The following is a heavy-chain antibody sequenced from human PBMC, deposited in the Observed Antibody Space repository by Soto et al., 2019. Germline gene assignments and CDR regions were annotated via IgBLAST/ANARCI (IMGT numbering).Heavy chain of an antibody. Sequence: QVQLVQSGAEVKKPGASVKVSCKASGYTFTGYYMHWVRQAPGQGLEWMGWINPNSGGTNYAQKFQGRVTMTRDTSISTAYMELSRLRSDDTAVYYCAKSDLVVVTAGGGAFDIWGQGTMVTVSS. CDR2: INPNSGGT. J-gene: IGHJ3*02. D-gene: IGHD3-22*01. CDR1: GYTFTGYY. V-gene: IGHV1-2*02. CDR3: AKSDLVVVTAGGGAFDI.